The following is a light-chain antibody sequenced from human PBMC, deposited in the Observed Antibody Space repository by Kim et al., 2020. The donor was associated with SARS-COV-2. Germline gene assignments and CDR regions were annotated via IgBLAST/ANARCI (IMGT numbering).Light chain of an antibody. CDR3: VAWDDSLSGRV. Sequence: QSALTQSPSASETPGQRVTISCSGSSSNIGVNYVYWYQQLPGAAPKLLIYRNRQRPSGVPDRFSGSKSGTSASLVISGLRSEDEAHYYCVAWDDSLSGRVFGGGTKLTVL. CDR2: RNR. CDR1: SSNIGVNY. J-gene: IGLJ3*02. V-gene: IGLV1-47*01.